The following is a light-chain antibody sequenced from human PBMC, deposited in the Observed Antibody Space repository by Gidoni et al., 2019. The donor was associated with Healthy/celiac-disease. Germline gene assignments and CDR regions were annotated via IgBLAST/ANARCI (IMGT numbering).Light chain of an antibody. V-gene: IGLV1-44*01. CDR3: AAWDDSLNGPV. CDR2: SNN. J-gene: IGLJ3*02. Sequence: QSVLTQPPSASGTPGQRVTISCSGSNSNIGSNTVNWYQQLPGTAPKLLIYSNNQRPSGVPDRFSGSKSGTSASRAISGLQSEDEADYYCAAWDDSLNGPVCGGGTKLTVL. CDR1: NSNIGSNT.